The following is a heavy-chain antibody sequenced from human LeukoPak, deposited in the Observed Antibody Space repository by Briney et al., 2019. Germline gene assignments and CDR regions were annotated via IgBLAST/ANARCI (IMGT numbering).Heavy chain of an antibody. V-gene: IGHV3-7*01. Sequence: WGSLRLSCAASGFTFSSYWMSWVRQAPGKGLEWVANIKQDGSDKYYVDSVKGRFTISRDNAKNSLFLQMNSLRVEDTAVYYCARVGSYYDSSGQTDWFDPWGQGTLVTVSS. D-gene: IGHD3-22*01. J-gene: IGHJ5*02. CDR2: IKQDGSDK. CDR3: ARVGSYYDSSGQTDWFDP. CDR1: GFTFSSYW.